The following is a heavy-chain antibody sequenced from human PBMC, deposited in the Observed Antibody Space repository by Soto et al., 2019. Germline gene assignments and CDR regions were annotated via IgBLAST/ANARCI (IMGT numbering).Heavy chain of an antibody. V-gene: IGHV3-30*18. Sequence: PGGALRLSSAASGFTFSSFGMHWVRQAPCKGLEWVALLSYDGSKEYYADSVKGRFSVSRDNSKNTLYLQMNSLRVEDTAVYFCAKRLLRGTTLSVLDYWGRGTLVTSPQ. J-gene: IGHJ4*02. D-gene: IGHD4-17*01. CDR3: AKRLLRGTTLSVLDY. CDR1: GFTFSSFG. CDR2: LSYDGSKE.